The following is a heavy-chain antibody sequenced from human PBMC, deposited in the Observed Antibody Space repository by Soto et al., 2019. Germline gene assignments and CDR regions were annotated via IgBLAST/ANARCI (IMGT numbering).Heavy chain of an antibody. J-gene: IGHJ4*02. CDR2: IHKSGSP. Sequence: QVQLQESGPGLVRPSQTLSVTCSVSGASIYNGGYFWSWIRQSPRKGLEWIGHIHKSGSPYNNPSLKIRVTISSDTSKNQFSLKLTSVTAADTAPYFCARESTTQKVESWGQSALVTVS. V-gene: IGHV4-30-4*01. CDR1: GASIYNGGYF. CDR3: ARESTTQKVES. D-gene: IGHD4-17*01.